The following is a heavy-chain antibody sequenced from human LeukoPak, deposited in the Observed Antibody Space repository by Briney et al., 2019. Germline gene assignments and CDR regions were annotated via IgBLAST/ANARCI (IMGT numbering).Heavy chain of an antibody. J-gene: IGHJ3*02. Sequence: SETLSLTCAVYGGSFRAAYSSWIRQPPGKGREWSWEINHSGSTNYHPSLKSRVPISVDTSNNQFSLTPSSVTAADTAVYYCARLGYGSGSYAFDIWGQGTMVTVSS. CDR2: INHSGST. V-gene: IGHV4-34*01. D-gene: IGHD3-10*01. CDR1: GGSFRAAY. CDR3: ARLGYGSGSYAFDI.